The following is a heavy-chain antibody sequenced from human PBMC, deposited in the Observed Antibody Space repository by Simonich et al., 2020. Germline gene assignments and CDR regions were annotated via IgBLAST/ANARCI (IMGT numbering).Heavy chain of an antibody. D-gene: IGHD7-27*01. CDR1: GFTFSSYA. CDR2: ISYDGSNK. V-gene: IGHV3-30*07. CDR3: AREDLTGDAFDI. Sequence: QVQLVESGGGVVQPGRSLRLSCAASGFTFSSYAMHWVRQAPGKGLEWVAVISYDGSNKYSADSVKGRFTISRDNSKNTRDLQMNSLRAEDTAVYYCAREDLTGDAFDIWGQGTMVTVSS. J-gene: IGHJ3*02.